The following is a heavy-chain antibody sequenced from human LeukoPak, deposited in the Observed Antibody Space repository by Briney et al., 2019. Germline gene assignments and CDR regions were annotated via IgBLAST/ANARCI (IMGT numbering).Heavy chain of an antibody. V-gene: IGHV3-23*01. CDR1: GFTFSSYA. CDR2: ISGSGGST. J-gene: IGHJ4*02. D-gene: IGHD3-22*01. CDR3: AKFSDSSGYYDEYFDY. Sequence: GGSLRLSCAASGFTFSSYAMSWVRQAPGEGLEWVSAISGSGGSTYYADSVKGRFTISRDNSKNTLCLQMNSLRAEDTAVYYCAKFSDSSGYYDEYFDYRGQGTLVTVSS.